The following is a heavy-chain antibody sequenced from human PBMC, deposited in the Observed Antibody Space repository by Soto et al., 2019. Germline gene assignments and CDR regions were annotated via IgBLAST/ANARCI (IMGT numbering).Heavy chain of an antibody. J-gene: IGHJ4*02. CDR1: GYTLTELS. CDR3: ATAPRYGDYVFFDY. D-gene: IGHD4-17*01. CDR2: FDPEDGET. V-gene: IGHV1-24*01. Sequence: ASVKVSCKVSGYTLTELSMHWVRQAPGKGLEWMGGFDPEDGETIYAQKFQGRVTMTEDTSTDTAYMELSSLRSEDTAVYYCATAPRYGDYVFFDYWGQGTLVTVSS.